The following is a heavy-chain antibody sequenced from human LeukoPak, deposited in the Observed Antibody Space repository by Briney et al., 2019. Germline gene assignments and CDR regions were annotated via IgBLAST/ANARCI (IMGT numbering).Heavy chain of an antibody. CDR2: IYSGGST. J-gene: IGHJ4*02. CDR3: ARDKTAMADPFDY. V-gene: IGHV3-66*01. Sequence: TGGSLRLSCAASGFTVSSNYMNWDRQAPGKGLEWVSVIYSGGSTYYADSVKGRFTISRDNSKNTVYLQMNSLRAEDTAVYYCARDKTAMADPFDYWGQGTLVTVSS. D-gene: IGHD6-19*01. CDR1: GFTVSSNY.